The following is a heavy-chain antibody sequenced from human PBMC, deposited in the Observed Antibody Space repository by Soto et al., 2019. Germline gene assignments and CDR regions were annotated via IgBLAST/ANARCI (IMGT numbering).Heavy chain of an antibody. CDR3: ARDFYYYGSGTMGGYFDY. D-gene: IGHD3-10*01. CDR2: IYSGGST. CDR1: GLTVSSNY. J-gene: IGHJ4*02. V-gene: IGHV3-66*01. Sequence: EVQLVESGGGLVQPGGSLRLSCAASGLTVSSNYMSWVRQAPGKGLERVVVIYSGGSTYYADSVKGRFTISRDNSKNTLYLQMNSLRAEDTAVYYCARDFYYYGSGTMGGYFDYWGKGTLVTVSS.